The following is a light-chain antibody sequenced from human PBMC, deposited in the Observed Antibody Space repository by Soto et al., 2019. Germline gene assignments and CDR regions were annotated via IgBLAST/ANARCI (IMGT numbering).Light chain of an antibody. Sequence: QSALTQPASVSGSPGQSITITCTGTSSDVGTYNIVSWYQQYPGKAPKVVISEVTKRPSGVSDRFSGSKSGNMASLTISGLQAEDEADYYCRSYAGSSPLYVFGTGTKVTVL. J-gene: IGLJ1*01. V-gene: IGLV2-23*02. CDR1: SSDVGTYNI. CDR2: EVT. CDR3: RSYAGSSPLYV.